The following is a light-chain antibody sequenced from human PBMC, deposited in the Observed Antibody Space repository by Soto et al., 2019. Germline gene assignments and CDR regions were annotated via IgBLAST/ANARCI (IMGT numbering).Light chain of an antibody. CDR2: GAS. Sequence: VVTQSAVTLSLSPGERATLSCRASQSFSNNYLGWYQQKPGQAPSLLIYGASHRATGIPDRFSGSGSGTDLTLTISRLEPEDFAVYYWQQYGSSGTFGQGTKVDIK. CDR1: QSFSNNY. CDR3: QQYGSSGT. V-gene: IGKV3-20*01. J-gene: IGKJ1*01.